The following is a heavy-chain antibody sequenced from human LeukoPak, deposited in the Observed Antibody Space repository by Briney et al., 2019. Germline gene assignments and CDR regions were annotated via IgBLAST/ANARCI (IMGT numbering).Heavy chain of an antibody. V-gene: IGHV4-39*01. CDR1: GGSISSSSYY. CDR3: ATNYYYDSSGYFV. Sequence: KPSETLSLTRTVSGGSISSSSYYWGWIRQPPGKGLEWIGSIYYSGSTYYNPSLKSRVTISVDTSKNQFSLKLSSVTAADTAVYYCATNYYYDSSGYFVWGQGTLVTVSS. D-gene: IGHD3-22*01. CDR2: IYYSGST. J-gene: IGHJ4*02.